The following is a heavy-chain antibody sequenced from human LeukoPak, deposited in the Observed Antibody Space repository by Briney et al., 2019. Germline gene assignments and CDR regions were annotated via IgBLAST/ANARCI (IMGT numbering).Heavy chain of an antibody. J-gene: IGHJ3*02. V-gene: IGHV3-9*01. CDR3: AKGDILAGSYISFNAFDI. CDR2: ISWNSGSI. Sequence: GRSLRLSCAASGFTFDDYAMHWVRQAPGKGLEWVSGISWNSGSIGYADSVKGRFTISRDNAKNSLYLQMNSLRAEDTASYYCAKGDILAGSYISFNAFDIWGQGTMVTVSS. D-gene: IGHD3-9*01. CDR1: GFTFDDYA.